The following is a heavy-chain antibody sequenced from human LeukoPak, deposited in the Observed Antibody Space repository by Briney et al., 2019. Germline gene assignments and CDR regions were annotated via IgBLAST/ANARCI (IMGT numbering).Heavy chain of an antibody. D-gene: IGHD5-12*01. V-gene: IGHV1-69*05. Sequence: ASVTVSCKASGGTFSSYAISWVRHAPGQGLEWMGGIFPIFGTANYAQKFQGRVTITTDESTSTAYMELSSLRSEDTAVYYCARVVVATNYYYYYYMDVWGKGTTVTVSS. J-gene: IGHJ6*03. CDR1: GGTFSSYA. CDR2: IFPIFGTA. CDR3: ARVVVATNYYYYYYMDV.